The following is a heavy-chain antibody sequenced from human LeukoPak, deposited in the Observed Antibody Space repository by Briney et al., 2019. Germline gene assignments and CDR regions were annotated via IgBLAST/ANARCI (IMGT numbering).Heavy chain of an antibody. V-gene: IGHV4-59*01. CDR2: IYYSGST. Sequence: TSETLSLTCTVSGGSISSYYWSWIRQPPGKGLEWIGYIYYSGSTNYNPSLKSRVTISVDTSKNQFSLKLSSVTAADTAVYYCARVAYYYDSSGYYYVSAIDYWGQGTLVTVSS. D-gene: IGHD3-22*01. CDR3: ARVAYYYDSSGYYYVSAIDY. CDR1: GGSISSYY. J-gene: IGHJ4*02.